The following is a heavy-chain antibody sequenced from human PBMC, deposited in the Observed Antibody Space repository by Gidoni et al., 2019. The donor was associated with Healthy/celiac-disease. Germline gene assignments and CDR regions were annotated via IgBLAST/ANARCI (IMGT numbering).Heavy chain of an antibody. J-gene: IGHJ3*02. CDR2: ISYDGNNK. D-gene: IGHD4-17*01. V-gene: IGHV3-30*18. CDR3: AKPRTTVTARGAFDI. Sequence: QVQLVESGGGVVQPGRSLRLSCAASGFIFSSYGMHWVRQAPGKGLEWVAVISYDGNNKYYADSVKGRFTISRDNSKNTLYLQMNSLRAEDTAVYYCAKPRTTVTARGAFDIWGQGTMVTVSS. CDR1: GFIFSSYG.